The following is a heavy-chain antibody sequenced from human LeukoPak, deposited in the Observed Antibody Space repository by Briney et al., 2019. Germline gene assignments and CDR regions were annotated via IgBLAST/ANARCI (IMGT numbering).Heavy chain of an antibody. CDR2: ISYDGSNK. CDR3: ARDPAYYDYVWGSYRYTAFDY. D-gene: IGHD3-16*02. Sequence: GVSLRLSCAASGFTFSSYAMHWVRQAPGKGLEWVAVISYDGSNKHYADSVKGRFTISRDNSKNTLYLQMNSLRAEDTAVYYCARDPAYYDYVWGSYRYTAFDYWGQGTLVTVSS. J-gene: IGHJ4*02. V-gene: IGHV3-30-3*01. CDR1: GFTFSSYA.